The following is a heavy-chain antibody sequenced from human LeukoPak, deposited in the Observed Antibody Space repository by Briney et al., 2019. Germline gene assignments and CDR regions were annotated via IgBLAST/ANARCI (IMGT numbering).Heavy chain of an antibody. V-gene: IGHV4-59*12. CDR1: GGSISSYY. CDR3: ARMSALTPYYYYYYYMDV. J-gene: IGHJ6*03. Sequence: TSETLSLTCTVSGGSISSYYWSWIRQPPGKGLEWIGYIYYSGSTNYNPSLKSRVTISVDTSKNQFSLKLSSVTAADTAVYYCARMSALTPYYYYYYYMDVWGKGTTVTVSS. CDR2: IYYSGST. D-gene: IGHD6-6*01.